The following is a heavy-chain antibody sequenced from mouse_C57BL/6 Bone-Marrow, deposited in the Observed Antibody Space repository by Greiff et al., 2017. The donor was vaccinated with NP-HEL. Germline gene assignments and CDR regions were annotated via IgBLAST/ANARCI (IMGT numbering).Heavy chain of an antibody. D-gene: IGHD2-3*01. CDR1: GYTFTDYY. V-gene: IGHV1-76*01. J-gene: IGHJ4*01. CDR2: IYPGSGNT. Sequence: QVQLQQSGAELVRPGASVKLSCKASGYTFTDYYINWVKQRPGQGLEWIARIYPGSGNTYYNEKFKGKATLTAEESSSTAYMQLSSLTSEDSAVYFCARGGFSDGYYFYAMDYWGQGTSVTVSS. CDR3: ARGGFSDGYYFYAMDY.